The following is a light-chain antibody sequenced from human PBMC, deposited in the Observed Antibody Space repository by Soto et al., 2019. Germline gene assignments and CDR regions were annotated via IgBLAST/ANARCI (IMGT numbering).Light chain of an antibody. Sequence: IQLTQSPSSLSASTGDRVTITCRASQDITSYLAWYQQKPGKAPKLLIYAASTLQSGVPSRFSGSGSGTDFTLTISCLQSEDFATYYCQQYYSYPRTFGQGTKVDIK. V-gene: IGKV1-8*01. J-gene: IGKJ1*01. CDR2: AAS. CDR3: QQYYSYPRT. CDR1: QDITSY.